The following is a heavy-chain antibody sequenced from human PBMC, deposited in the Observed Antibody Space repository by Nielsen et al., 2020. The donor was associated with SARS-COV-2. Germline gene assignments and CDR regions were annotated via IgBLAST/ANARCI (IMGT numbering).Heavy chain of an antibody. CDR3: AREGNYGDYPFDY. CDR2: ISWNSGSI. D-gene: IGHD4-17*01. J-gene: IGHJ4*02. CDR1: GFTFDDYA. Sequence: GGSLRLSCAASGFTFDDYAMHWVRQAPGKGLEWVSGISWNSGSIGYADSVEGRFTISRDNAKNSLYLQMNSLRAEDTAVYYCAREGNYGDYPFDYWGQGTLVTVSS. V-gene: IGHV3-9*01.